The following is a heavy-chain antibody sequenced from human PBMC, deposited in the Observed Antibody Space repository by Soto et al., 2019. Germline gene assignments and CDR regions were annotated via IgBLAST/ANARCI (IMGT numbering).Heavy chain of an antibody. J-gene: IGHJ3*02. CDR2: ISGSGGST. Sequence: EVQLLESGGGLVQPGGSLRISCAASGFTFDIYSMTWIRQAPGKGLEWVSTISGSGGSTYYIDSVQGRFTISRDNSRNTLYLHMNSLRAEDTAMYYCAKDWTSIWGQGTMVGVSS. CDR3: AKDWTSI. CDR1: GFTFDIYS. D-gene: IGHD3-3*01. V-gene: IGHV3-23*01.